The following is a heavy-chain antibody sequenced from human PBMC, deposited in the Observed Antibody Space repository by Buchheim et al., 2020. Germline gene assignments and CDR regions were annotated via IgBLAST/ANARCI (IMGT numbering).Heavy chain of an antibody. J-gene: IGHJ4*02. Sequence: EVQLMESGGGLVQPGGSLRLSCAASGFPFNIYSMNWVRQAPGKGLEWVSYISSSSSTIYYADTVKGRFTISRDNAKNSLYLQMNSLRAEDTAVYYCAREGVADYYDSSGYVDYWGQGTL. CDR1: GFPFNIYS. CDR3: AREGVADYYDSSGYVDY. D-gene: IGHD3-22*01. CDR2: ISSSSSTI. V-gene: IGHV3-48*04.